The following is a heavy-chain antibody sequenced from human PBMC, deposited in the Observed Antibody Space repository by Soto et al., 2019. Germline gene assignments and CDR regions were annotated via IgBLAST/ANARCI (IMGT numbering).Heavy chain of an antibody. CDR1: GGSISDYY. CDR2: INYRGST. J-gene: IGHJ6*02. CDR3: ARRGYCTNGVCYYGMDV. V-gene: IGHV4-59*01. Sequence: SETLSLTCTVSGGSISDYYWSWIRQPPGRGLEWTGHINYRGSTNYNPSLKSRVTISVDTSKNQFSLKLSSVTAADTAVYYCARRGYCTNGVCYYGMDVWGQGTTVTVSS. D-gene: IGHD2-8*01.